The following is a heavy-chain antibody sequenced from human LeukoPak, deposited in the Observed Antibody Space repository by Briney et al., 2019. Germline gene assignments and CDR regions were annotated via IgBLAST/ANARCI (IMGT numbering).Heavy chain of an antibody. V-gene: IGHV3-48*01. Sequence: PGGSLRLSCAASGFTFSSYSMNWVRQAPGKGLEWVSYISSSSSTIYYADSVKGRFTISRDNAKNSLYLQMNSLRAEDTAVYYCARGKSWYYYDSSGRGGWFDPWGQGTLATVSS. CDR3: ARGKSWYYYDSSGRGGWFDP. CDR1: GFTFSSYS. CDR2: ISSSSSTI. J-gene: IGHJ5*02. D-gene: IGHD3-22*01.